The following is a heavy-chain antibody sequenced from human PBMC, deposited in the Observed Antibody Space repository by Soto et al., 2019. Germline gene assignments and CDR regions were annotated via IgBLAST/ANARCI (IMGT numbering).Heavy chain of an antibody. Sequence: QVDLVQSGAEVKKPGASVKMSCKSSGYRLSNYYMHWVRQAPGQGLEWMGIVKPSDGCANYARKFQGRVTMPWDTSTTTLSLEVNSLRSDDTTIYYCARAELIVAGQAFHSWGQGTLVTVSS. CDR3: ARAELIVAGQAFHS. CDR2: VKPSDGCA. V-gene: IGHV1-46*01. D-gene: IGHD5-12*01. CDR1: GYRLSNYY. J-gene: IGHJ4*02.